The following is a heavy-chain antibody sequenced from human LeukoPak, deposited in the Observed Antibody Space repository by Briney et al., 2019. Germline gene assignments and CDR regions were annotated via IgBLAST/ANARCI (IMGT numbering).Heavy chain of an antibody. J-gene: IGHJ5*02. CDR2: IKSKTDGGTT. V-gene: IGHV3-15*01. CDR3: TTVGVYYDILTENWFDP. CDR1: GFTFSNAW. D-gene: IGHD3-9*01. Sequence: GGSLRLSCAASGFTFSNAWMSWVRQAPGKGLEWVGRIKSKTDGGTTDYAAPVKGRFTISRDDSKNTLYLQMNSLKTEDTAVYYCTTVGVYYDILTENWFDPWGQGTLLTVSS.